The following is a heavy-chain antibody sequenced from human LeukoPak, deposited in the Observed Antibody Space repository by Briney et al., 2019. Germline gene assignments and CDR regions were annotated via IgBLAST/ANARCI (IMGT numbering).Heavy chain of an antibody. D-gene: IGHD4-17*01. CDR2: IYTSGST. J-gene: IGHJ4*02. Sequence: SETLSLTCTVSGDSINSGAYYWSWIRQSAGEGLEWIGRIYTSGSTNYNPSLKSRVTISVDTSKNQFSLKLSSVTAADTAVYYCARTRTVTIDYWGQGTLVTVSS. CDR1: GDSINSGAYY. CDR3: ARTRTVTIDY. V-gene: IGHV4-61*02.